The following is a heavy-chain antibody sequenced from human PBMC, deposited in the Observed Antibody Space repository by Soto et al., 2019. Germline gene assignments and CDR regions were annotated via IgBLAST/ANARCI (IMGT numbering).Heavy chain of an antibody. D-gene: IGHD3-3*01. Sequence: QVQLVQSGAEVKKPGASVKVSCKASGYTFTSYDINWVRQAPGQGLEWMGWMNPSNGNTASAQQXXXXXXXXXXXXXXXXXXXXXXXXXXXXXXXXXXRVAXXXPSXWXYYXDVWGKGXTVTV. J-gene: IGHJ6*03. V-gene: IGHV1-8*01. CDR2: MNPSNGNT. CDR1: GYTFTSYD. CDR3: XRVAXXXPSXWXYYXDV.